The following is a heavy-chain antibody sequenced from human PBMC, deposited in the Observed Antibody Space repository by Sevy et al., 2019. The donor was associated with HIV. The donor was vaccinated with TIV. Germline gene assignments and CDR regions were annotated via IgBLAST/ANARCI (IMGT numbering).Heavy chain of an antibody. V-gene: IGHV1-18*01. D-gene: IGHD2-2*01. CDR3: ARDKPQGVVIIPGSMWGGVDY. CDR1: GYTFKTYG. J-gene: IGHJ4*02. CDR2: ISAYSGDT. Sequence: ASVKVSCKTFGYTFKTYGISWVRQAPGQGLEWMGWISAYSGDTNFAQKFQGRVTMTTDTSTITAYMELSRLRSDETAVYFCARDKPQGVVIIPGSMWGGVDYWGQGTVVTVSS.